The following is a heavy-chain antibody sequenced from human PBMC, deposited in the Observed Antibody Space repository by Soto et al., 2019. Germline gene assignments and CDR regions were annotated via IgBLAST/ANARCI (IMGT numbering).Heavy chain of an antibody. V-gene: IGHV4-31*03. CDR3: ARVSTVVPYYFDY. D-gene: IGHD2-15*01. J-gene: IGHJ4*02. CDR1: DAAIRSYY. Sequence: PSETLCLTCSVSDAAIRSYYCSWIRQHPGKGLEWIGYIYYSGSTYYNPSLKSRVTISVDTSKNQFSLKLSSVTAADTAVYYCARVSTVVPYYFDYWGQGALVTGFS. CDR2: IYYSGST.